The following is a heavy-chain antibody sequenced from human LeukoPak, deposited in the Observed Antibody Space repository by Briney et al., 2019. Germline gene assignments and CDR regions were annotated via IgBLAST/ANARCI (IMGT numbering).Heavy chain of an antibody. CDR3: ARGHDYANYMDV. J-gene: IGHJ6*03. Sequence: GGSLRLSCAASGITFSSYGMSWVRQAPGKGLEWVSSISSSSSYIYYADSVKGRFTISKDNAKNSLYLQMNSLRAEDTAVYYCARGHDYANYMDVWGEGTTVTVSS. CDR1: GITFSSYG. CDR2: ISSSSSYI. V-gene: IGHV3-21*01. D-gene: IGHD4-17*01.